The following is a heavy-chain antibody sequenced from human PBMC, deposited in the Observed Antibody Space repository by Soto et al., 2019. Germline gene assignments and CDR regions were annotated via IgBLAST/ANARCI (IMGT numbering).Heavy chain of an antibody. CDR3: AIGGGQIYYTGLEV. CDR2: ISGTGDTK. V-gene: IGHV3-11*01. CDR1: GLLFSDYY. D-gene: IGHD3-10*01. Sequence: XGSLRLSCAAAGLLFSDYYLSWIRQAPGKALECIAYISGTGDTKYYADSVTGRFTISRDNPKNSLYLQMNSLRPEDAAVYYCAIGGGQIYYTGLEVWGQGTTVTV. J-gene: IGHJ6*02.